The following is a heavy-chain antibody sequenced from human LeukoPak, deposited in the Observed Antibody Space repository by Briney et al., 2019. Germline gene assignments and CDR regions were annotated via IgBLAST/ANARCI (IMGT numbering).Heavy chain of an antibody. V-gene: IGHV3-23*01. Sequence: GGSLRLSCAASGLTFSDYSMTWVRQAPGKGLFWVSGISAGGGSTYYADSVKGRFSISRDNSRNTLYLQMNSLRAEDTAVYHCAKDAAGPEYWGQGTLVTVSS. CDR2: ISAGGGST. D-gene: IGHD6-13*01. J-gene: IGHJ4*02. CDR3: AKDAAGPEY. CDR1: GLTFSDYS.